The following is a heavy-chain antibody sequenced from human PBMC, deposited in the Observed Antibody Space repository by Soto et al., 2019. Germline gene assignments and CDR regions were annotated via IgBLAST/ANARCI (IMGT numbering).Heavy chain of an antibody. D-gene: IGHD2-15*01. CDR1: GFTFTKAW. V-gene: IGHV3-15*01. Sequence: GGFLRRLCSASGFTFTKAWMIGARQAPGKGLEWVGRIKSKTDGGTTDYAAPMKGRFTISRDDSKNTLYLQMNSLKTEDTAVYYCTTEGPGYCSGGSGYAIDYWGQGTLVTVSS. CDR3: TTEGPGYCSGGSGYAIDY. J-gene: IGHJ4*02. CDR2: IKSKTDGGTT.